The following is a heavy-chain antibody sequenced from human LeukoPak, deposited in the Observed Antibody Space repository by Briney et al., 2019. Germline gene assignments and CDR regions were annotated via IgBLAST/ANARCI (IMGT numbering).Heavy chain of an antibody. CDR2: IHYSGSITYN. CDR3: ARAPPRGGWFDP. V-gene: IGHV4-59*13. D-gene: IGHD3-10*01. J-gene: IGHJ5*02. CDR1: GGSITTYY. Sequence: SETLSLTRTVSGGSITTYYWNWIRQAPGKGLEWIGYIHYSGSITYNNYHPSLKSRVTISLDTSKNHFSLRLNSVTAADTAVYFCARAPPRGGWFDPWGQGTLVTVSS.